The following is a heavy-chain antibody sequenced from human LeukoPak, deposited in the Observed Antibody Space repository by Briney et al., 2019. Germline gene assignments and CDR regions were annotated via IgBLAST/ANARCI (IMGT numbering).Heavy chain of an antibody. CDR3: ASVRATYCSGGSCYGLLYYYYYMDV. CDR2: INHSGST. V-gene: IGHV4-34*01. D-gene: IGHD2-15*01. J-gene: IGHJ6*03. Sequence: PSETLSLTCAVYGGSFSGYYWSWIRQPPGKGLGWIGEINHSGSTNYNPSLKSRVTISVDTSKNQFSLKLSSVTAADTAVYYCASVRATYCSGGSCYGLLYYYYYMDVWGKGTTVTISS. CDR1: GGSFSGYY.